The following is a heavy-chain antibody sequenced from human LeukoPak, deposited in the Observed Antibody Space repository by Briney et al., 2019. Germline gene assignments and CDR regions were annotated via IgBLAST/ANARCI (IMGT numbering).Heavy chain of an antibody. CDR3: ARASAYYRNWFDP. Sequence: PSETLSLTCAVSGGSISSSNWWSWVRQPPGKWLEWIGEIYHSGSTNYNPSLKSRVTISVDKSKNQFSLKLSSVTAADTAVYYCARASAYYRNWFDPWGQGTLVTVSS. CDR2: IYHSGST. J-gene: IGHJ5*02. D-gene: IGHD3-10*01. V-gene: IGHV4-4*02. CDR1: GGSISSSNW.